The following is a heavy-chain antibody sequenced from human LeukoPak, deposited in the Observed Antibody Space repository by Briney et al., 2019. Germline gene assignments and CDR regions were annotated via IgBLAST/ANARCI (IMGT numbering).Heavy chain of an antibody. CDR2: IIPIFGTA. Sequence: SVKVSCKASGGTFSSYAISWVRQDPGQGLEWMGGIIPIFGTANYAQKFQGRVTITADESTSTAYMELSSLRSEDTAVYYCARNEDSSGQSFDYWGQGTLVTVSS. J-gene: IGHJ4*02. D-gene: IGHD3-22*01. V-gene: IGHV1-69*13. CDR3: ARNEDSSGQSFDY. CDR1: GGTFSSYA.